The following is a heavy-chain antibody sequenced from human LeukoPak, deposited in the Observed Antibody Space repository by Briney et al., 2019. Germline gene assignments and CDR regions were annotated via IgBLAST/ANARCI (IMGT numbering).Heavy chain of an antibody. CDR2: INPNSGDT. CDR3: ARGAVSGTYRYLY. D-gene: IGHD3-16*02. J-gene: IGHJ4*02. CDR1: GYTFSGYQ. Sequence: ASVKVSCKASGYTFSGYQIHWVRQAPGQGLAWMGWINPNSGDTKYAQKFQGRVTMTSDTSTSTVYMELSRLSSDDTAVYSCARGAVSGTYRYLYWGQGTLVTVSS. V-gene: IGHV1-2*02.